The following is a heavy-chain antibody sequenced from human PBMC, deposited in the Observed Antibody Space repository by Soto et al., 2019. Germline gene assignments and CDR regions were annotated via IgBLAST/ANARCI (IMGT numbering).Heavy chain of an antibody. V-gene: IGHV3-23*01. CDR1: GFTFRRYA. CDR2: IRGDGDRT. J-gene: IGHJ5*02. D-gene: IGHD2-2*01. Sequence: GGPLRLSCAASGFTFRRYAMTRVRQGPGKGLEWVSGIRGDGDRTYYGDSVKGRFTISRDNSKDTLYLQMNSLRAEDTAVYYCAKEADIVVVPRALEAWGQGTLVTASS. CDR3: AKEADIVVVPRALEA.